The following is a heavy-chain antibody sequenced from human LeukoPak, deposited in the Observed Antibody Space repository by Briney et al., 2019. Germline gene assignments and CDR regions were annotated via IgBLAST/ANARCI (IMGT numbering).Heavy chain of an antibody. CDR2: ISGSGSRT. V-gene: IGHV3-23*01. J-gene: IGHJ4*02. CDR3: AKDTSIGRYCTNGVCSPFDY. Sequence: GGSLRLSCAVSGFIVDTYAMTWVRQAPGKGLEWVSGISGSGSRTYYAESVKGRFTISRDNSRSTLYLQMNSLRAEDTALYYCAKDTSIGRYCTNGVCSPFDYWGQGTLVTVSS. CDR1: GFIVDTYA. D-gene: IGHD2-8*01.